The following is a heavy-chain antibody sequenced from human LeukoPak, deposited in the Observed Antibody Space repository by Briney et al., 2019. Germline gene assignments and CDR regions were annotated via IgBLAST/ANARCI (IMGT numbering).Heavy chain of an antibody. CDR1: GFTFDDYA. V-gene: IGHV3-9*03. J-gene: IGHJ3*02. CDR2: ISWNSGSI. D-gene: IGHD4-17*01. Sequence: GGSLRLSCAASGFTFDDYAMHWVRQAPGKGLEWVSSISWNSGSIGYADSVKGRFTISRDNAKNALYLQMNSLRAEDMALYYCAKDLYGDYPAGDCAFDIWGQGTMVTVSS. CDR3: AKDLYGDYPAGDCAFDI.